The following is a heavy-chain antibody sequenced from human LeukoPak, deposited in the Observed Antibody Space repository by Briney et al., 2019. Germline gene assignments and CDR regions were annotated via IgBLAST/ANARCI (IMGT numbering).Heavy chain of an antibody. J-gene: IGHJ4*02. CDR1: GGSVSSGSYY. Sequence: PSETLSLTCTVSGGSVSSGSYYWSWIRQPPGKGLEWIGYIYYSGSTNYNPSLKGRVTISVDTSKNQFSLKLSSVTAADTAVYYCAREVAVAGNFDYWGQGTLVTVSS. CDR3: AREVAVAGNFDY. V-gene: IGHV4-61*01. D-gene: IGHD6-19*01. CDR2: IYYSGST.